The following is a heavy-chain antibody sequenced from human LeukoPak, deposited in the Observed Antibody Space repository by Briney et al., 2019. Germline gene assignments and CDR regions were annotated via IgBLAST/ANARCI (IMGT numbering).Heavy chain of an antibody. CDR1: GGTFSSYA. J-gene: IGHJ6*03. V-gene: IGHV1-69*05. CDR2: IIPIFGTA. CDR3: ARGVSPYDFWSGQYYYYYMDV. Sequence: GSSVKVSRKASGGTFSSYAISWVRQAPGQGLEWMGGIIPIFGTANYAQKFQGRVTITTDESTSTAYMELSSLRSEDTAVYYCARGVSPYDFWSGQYYYYYMDVWGKGTTVTVSS. D-gene: IGHD3-3*01.